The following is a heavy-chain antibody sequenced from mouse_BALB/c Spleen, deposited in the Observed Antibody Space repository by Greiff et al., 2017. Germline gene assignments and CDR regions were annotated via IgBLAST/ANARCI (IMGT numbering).Heavy chain of an antibody. Sequence: EVQRVESGGGLVQPGGSRKLSCAASGFTFSSFGMHWVRQAPEKGLEWVAYISSGSSTIYYADTVKGRFTISRDNPKNTLFLQMTSLRSEDTAMYYCARSSYEAWFAYWGQGTLVTVSA. J-gene: IGHJ3*01. D-gene: IGHD1-1*01. CDR1: GFTFSSFG. CDR2: ISSGSSTI. CDR3: ARSSYEAWFAY. V-gene: IGHV5-17*02.